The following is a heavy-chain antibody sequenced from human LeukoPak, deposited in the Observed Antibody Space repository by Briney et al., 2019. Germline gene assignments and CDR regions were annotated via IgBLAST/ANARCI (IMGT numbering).Heavy chain of an antibody. CDR2: IIPIFGTA. D-gene: IGHD2-2*01. J-gene: IGHJ3*02. CDR1: GGTFSSYA. Sequence: ASVKVSCKASGGTFSSYAISWARQAPGQGLEWMGGIIPIFGTANYAQKFQGRVTITADESTSTAYMELSSLRSEDTAVYYCAREMGYCSSTSCPGAFDIWGQGTMVTVSS. V-gene: IGHV1-69*13. CDR3: AREMGYCSSTSCPGAFDI.